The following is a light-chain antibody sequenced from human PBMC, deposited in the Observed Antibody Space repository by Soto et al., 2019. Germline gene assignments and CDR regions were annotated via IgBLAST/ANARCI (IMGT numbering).Light chain of an antibody. CDR2: GAS. J-gene: IGKJ4*01. Sequence: EIVMQQSPATLSVSPGERATLYCRASQSVSSNLAWYQQTPGKAPRLLIYGASTRATGIPARLSGSWSVTEFTLTVTSLQSEDFAVYYCEHYNNWPPLSFGGGTQVEIK. V-gene: IGKV3-15*01. CDR3: EHYNNWPPLS. CDR1: QSVSSN.